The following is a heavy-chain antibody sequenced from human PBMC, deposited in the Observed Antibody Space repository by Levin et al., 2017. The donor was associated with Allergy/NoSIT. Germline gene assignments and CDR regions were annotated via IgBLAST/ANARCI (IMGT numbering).Heavy chain of an antibody. Sequence: GGSLRLSCVASGFTFSYYTMSWVRQPPGKGLEWVSSISASTANTYYTDSVKGRFIMSRDNSNNRVYLQMNSLRAEDTAVYYCAKTRGDYDNKDFEYWGQGALVIVSS. J-gene: IGHJ4*02. CDR2: ISASTANT. CDR1: GFTFSYYT. V-gene: IGHV3-23*01. D-gene: IGHD3-9*01. CDR3: AKTRGDYDNKDFEY.